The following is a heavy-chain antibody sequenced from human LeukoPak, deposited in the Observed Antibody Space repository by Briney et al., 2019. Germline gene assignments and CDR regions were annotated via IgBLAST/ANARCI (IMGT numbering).Heavy chain of an antibody. D-gene: IGHD1-7*01. Sequence: GGSLRLSCEASGFTFNTFRMTWIRQAPGKGLEWLANINQDGDEKYYVDSVKGRFTISRDNVKNSLYLQMNSVRAEDTAVYYCAKDPNWNYVPAEYFQNWGQGTLVTVSS. CDR3: AKDPNWNYVPAEYFQN. V-gene: IGHV3-7*01. J-gene: IGHJ1*01. CDR2: INQDGDEK. CDR1: GFTFNTFR.